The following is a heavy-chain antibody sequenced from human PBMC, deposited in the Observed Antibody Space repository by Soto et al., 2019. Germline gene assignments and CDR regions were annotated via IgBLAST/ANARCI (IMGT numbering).Heavy chain of an antibody. CDR1: GFTFSDHY. D-gene: IGHD1-26*01. CDR3: TRSSGSYRYFDL. J-gene: IGHJ2*01. Sequence: EVQLVESGGGLVQPGGCLRLSCAASGFTFSDHYMDWVRQAPGKGLEWVARTRNRANSYTTEYAASVKGRFTLSRDNSKDSLYLQMNSMETEDTAVYYCTRSSGSYRYFDLWGRGTLVTVSS. V-gene: IGHV3-72*01. CDR2: TRNRANSYTT.